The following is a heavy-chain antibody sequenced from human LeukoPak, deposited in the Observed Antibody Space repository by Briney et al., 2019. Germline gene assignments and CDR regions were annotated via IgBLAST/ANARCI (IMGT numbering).Heavy chain of an antibody. V-gene: IGHV3-30*03. CDR1: GFTFSTYG. D-gene: IGHD4-17*01. CDR3: ARDPTRYGDYVDY. Sequence: GGSLRLSCAASGFTFSTYGMHWVRQAPGEGLEWMAGISNDGSNEFYADSVKGRFTISRDNSKNTLYLQMNSLRAEDTAVYYCARDPTRYGDYVDYWGQGTLVTVSS. J-gene: IGHJ4*02. CDR2: ISNDGSNE.